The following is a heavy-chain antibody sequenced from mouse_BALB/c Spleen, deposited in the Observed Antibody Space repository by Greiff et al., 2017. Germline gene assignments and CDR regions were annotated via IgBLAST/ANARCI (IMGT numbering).Heavy chain of an antibody. V-gene: IGHV1-4*01. CDR2: INPSTGYT. Sequence: QVQLQQPGAELARPGASVKMSCKASGYTFPSYWMHWVKQRPGQGLEWIGYINPSTGYTEYNQKFKAKATLTADKSSSTAYMQLSSLTSEDSAVYYCARGSDSYYGSMDYWGQGTSVTVSS. D-gene: IGHD2-3*01. J-gene: IGHJ4*01. CDR3: ARGSDSYYGSMDY. CDR1: GYTFPSYW.